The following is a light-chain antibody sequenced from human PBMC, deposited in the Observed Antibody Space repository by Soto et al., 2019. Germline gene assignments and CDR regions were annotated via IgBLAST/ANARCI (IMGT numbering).Light chain of an antibody. J-gene: IGKJ2*01. CDR3: QHYGSSPYT. Sequence: EIVLTQSPGTLSLSPGETATLSCRASQTVNSDYLAWFQQRPGQAPRLLIFATSRRATDIPDRFSGRGSGTDFTLAIRRLEPEDFAVYFCQHYGSSPYTFGQGTKLEIK. CDR2: ATS. V-gene: IGKV3-20*01. CDR1: QTVNSDY.